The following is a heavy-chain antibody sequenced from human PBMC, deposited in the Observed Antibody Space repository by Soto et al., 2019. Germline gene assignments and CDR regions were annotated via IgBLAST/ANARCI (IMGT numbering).Heavy chain of an antibody. CDR2: MNPNSGNT. J-gene: IGHJ6*02. D-gene: IGHD1-1*01. CDR3: ATARTGTTSMDV. V-gene: IGHV1-8*01. CDR1: GYTFTSYD. Sequence: QVQLVQSGAEVKKPGASVKVSCKASGYTFTSYDINWVRQATGQGLEWMGWMNPNSGNTGYAQKFRGRVTMTRTTSISTAYMALSTLRSEATAVYYCATARTGTTSMDVWGQGTTVTVSS.